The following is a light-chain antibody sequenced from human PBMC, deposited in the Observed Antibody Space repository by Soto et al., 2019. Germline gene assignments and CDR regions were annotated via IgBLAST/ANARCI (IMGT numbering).Light chain of an antibody. V-gene: IGKV1-5*01. Sequence: DIQMTQSPPTLSASVGDRVTLTCRASQSISGWLAWYQQKPGQAPKLLIYDASTLESGVPSRFSGSGSGTEFTLTISSLQPEDFATYYCHQYNTYSQTFGQGTKVEI. J-gene: IGKJ1*01. CDR1: QSISGW. CDR3: HQYNTYSQT. CDR2: DAS.